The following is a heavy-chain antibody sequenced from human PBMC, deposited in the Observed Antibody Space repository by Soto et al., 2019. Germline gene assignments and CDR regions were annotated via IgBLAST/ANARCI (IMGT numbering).Heavy chain of an antibody. CDR3: ARGAPPVVVPAASMDV. V-gene: IGHV3-21*01. J-gene: IGHJ6*03. CDR2: ISSSSSYI. D-gene: IGHD2-2*01. CDR1: GFTFSSYS. Sequence: GGSLRLSCAASGFTFSSYSMNWVRQAPGKGLEWVSSISSSSSYIYYADSVKGRFTISRDNAKNSLYLQMNSLRAEDTAVYYCARGAPPVVVPAASMDVWGKGTTVTVSS.